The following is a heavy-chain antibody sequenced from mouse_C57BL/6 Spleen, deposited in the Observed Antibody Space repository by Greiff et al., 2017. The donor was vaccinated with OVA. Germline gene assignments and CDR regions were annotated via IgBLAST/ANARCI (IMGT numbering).Heavy chain of an antibody. J-gene: IGHJ3*01. D-gene: IGHD2-3*01. V-gene: IGHV1-75*01. CDR3: ARDGYYGSWFAY. CDR1: GYTFTAPC. Sequence: GQLQQSGPELVKPGASVKISCKASGYTFTAPCINWVKQRPGQGLEWIGWIFPGSGSTYYNEKFKGKATLTVDKSSSTAYMLLSSLTSEDSAVYFCARDGYYGSWFAYWGQGTLVTVSA. CDR2: IFPGSGST.